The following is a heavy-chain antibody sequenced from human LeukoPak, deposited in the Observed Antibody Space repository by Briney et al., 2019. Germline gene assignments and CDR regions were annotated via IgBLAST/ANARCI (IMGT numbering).Heavy chain of an antibody. V-gene: IGHV4-59*12. CDR1: GGSIGTNY. D-gene: IGHD6-13*01. Sequence: SETLSLTCTVSGGSIGTNYWSWVRQVPGKGLEWIAYSSYSGSSKYNPSLKSRGTISANTSKTQFSFYHNSVLAADTAACYCARSDYHHMRSSRWHIDYWGHGTPVTVSS. CDR2: SSYSGSS. CDR3: ARSDYHHMRSSRWHIDY. J-gene: IGHJ4*03.